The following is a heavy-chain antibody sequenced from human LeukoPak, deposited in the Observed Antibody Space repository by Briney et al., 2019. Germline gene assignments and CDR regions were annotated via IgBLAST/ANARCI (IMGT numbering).Heavy chain of an antibody. J-gene: IGHJ4*02. V-gene: IGHV4-39*01. CDR3: ARRVDYGSGSYYQIDY. CDR2: IYYSGTT. D-gene: IGHD3-10*01. Sequence: PSETLSLTCTVSGGSISSSSHYWGWLRQPPGRGREWVGSIYYSGTTYYNPSLKSRVTISVKTSTNQFSLKLSSVTAADMAMYYCARRVDYGSGSYYQIDYWGQGTLVTVSS. CDR1: GGSISSSSHY.